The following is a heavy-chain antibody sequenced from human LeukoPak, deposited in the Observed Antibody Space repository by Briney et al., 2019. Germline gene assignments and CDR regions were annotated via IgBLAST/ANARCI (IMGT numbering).Heavy chain of an antibody. CDR3: ARHPCSGGSCYPNWFDP. V-gene: IGHV4-34*01. D-gene: IGHD2-15*01. CDR1: GASFSGYY. J-gene: IGHJ5*02. CDR2: INHSGST. Sequence: SETLSLTCAVYGASFSGYYWSWIRQPPGKGREWIGEINHSGSTNYNPPLKSRAPISVDTSKNQFSLTLSSVTAADTAVYYCARHPCSGGSCYPNWFDPWGQGTLVTVSS.